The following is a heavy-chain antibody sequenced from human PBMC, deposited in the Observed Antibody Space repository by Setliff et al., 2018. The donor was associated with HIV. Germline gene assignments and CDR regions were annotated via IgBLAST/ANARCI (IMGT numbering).Heavy chain of an antibody. CDR3: ARGGLGGDYGVGVFYYYYYGMDV. CDR1: GYTFTGYY. CDR2: INPNSGGT. J-gene: IGHJ6*04. D-gene: IGHD4-17*01. Sequence: WASVKVSCKASGYTFTGYYMHWVRQAPGQGLEWMGWINPNSGGTNYAQKFQGWVTMTRDTSISTAYMELNRLRSDDTAVYYCARGGLGGDYGVGVFYYYYYGMDVWGEGTTVTVSS. V-gene: IGHV1-2*04.